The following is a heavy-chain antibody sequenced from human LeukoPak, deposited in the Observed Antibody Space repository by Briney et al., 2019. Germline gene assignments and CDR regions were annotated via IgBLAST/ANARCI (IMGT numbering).Heavy chain of an antibody. CDR3: ARLIANWFDP. CDR2: IYSGGST. V-gene: IGHV3-53*01. Sequence: GGSLRLSCAASGFTVSSNYMSWVRQAPGEGLEWVSVIYSGGSTYYADSVKGRFTISRDNSKNTLYLQMNSLRAEDTAVYYCARLIANWFDPWGQGTLVAVSS. D-gene: IGHD3-22*01. J-gene: IGHJ5*02. CDR1: GFTVSSNY.